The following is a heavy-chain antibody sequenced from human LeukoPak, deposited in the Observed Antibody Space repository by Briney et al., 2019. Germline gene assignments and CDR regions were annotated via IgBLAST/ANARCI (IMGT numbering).Heavy chain of an antibody. Sequence: GGSLRLSCAASGFTFSSYAMSWVRQAPGKGLEWVSAISGSGGSTYYADSVKGRFTISRDNSKNTLYLQMNSLGAEDTAVYYCAKDLATTVTPAITDYWGQGTLVTVSS. J-gene: IGHJ4*02. D-gene: IGHD4-17*01. CDR3: AKDLATTVTPAITDY. CDR1: GFTFSSYA. V-gene: IGHV3-23*01. CDR2: ISGSGGST.